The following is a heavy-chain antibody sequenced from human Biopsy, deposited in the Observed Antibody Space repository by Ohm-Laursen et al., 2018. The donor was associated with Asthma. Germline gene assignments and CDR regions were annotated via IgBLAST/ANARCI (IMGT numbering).Heavy chain of an antibody. D-gene: IGHD3-3*01. V-gene: IGHV3-30*18. CDR3: AKDTEGRYDFWSGLSYNYYGMDV. CDR1: GFTFSSYG. CDR2: ISYDGRNK. J-gene: IGHJ6*02. Sequence: SLRLSCSASGFTFSSYGMYWVRQAPGKGLEWAAVISYDGRNKYYADSVKGRFTISRDNSKNTLYLQMNSLRAEDTAVYYCAKDTEGRYDFWSGLSYNYYGMDVWGQGTTVTVSS.